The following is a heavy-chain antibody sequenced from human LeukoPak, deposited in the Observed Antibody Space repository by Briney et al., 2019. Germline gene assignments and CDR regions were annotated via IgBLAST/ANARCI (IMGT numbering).Heavy chain of an antibody. V-gene: IGHV3-7*03. Sequence: GGSLRLSCAASGFTFSSYWMNWARQAPGKGLEWVASINHNGNVNYYVDSVEGRLTISRDNAKNSLYLQMSNLRAEDTAVYFCARGGGLDVWGQGATVTVSS. CDR1: GFTFSSYW. J-gene: IGHJ6*02. D-gene: IGHD3-16*01. CDR3: ARGGGLDV. CDR2: INHNGNVN.